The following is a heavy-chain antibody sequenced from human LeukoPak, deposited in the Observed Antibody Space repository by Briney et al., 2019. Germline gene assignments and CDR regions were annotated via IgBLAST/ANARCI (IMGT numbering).Heavy chain of an antibody. CDR3: AKGALYGSGSYYSAFDI. CDR2: IGSTGAST. CDR1: GFTFSAFA. D-gene: IGHD3-10*01. J-gene: IGHJ3*02. V-gene: IGHV3-23*01. Sequence: TGGSLRLSCAASGFTFSAFAMTWVRQAPGKGLEWVSTIGSTGASTYYADSVKGRFTISRDNSKNTLYLQMNILTAKDTAVYYCAKGALYGSGSYYSAFDIWGQGTMVTVSS.